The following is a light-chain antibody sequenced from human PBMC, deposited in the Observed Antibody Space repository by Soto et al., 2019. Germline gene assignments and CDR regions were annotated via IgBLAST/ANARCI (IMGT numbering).Light chain of an antibody. J-gene: IGKJ1*01. CDR2: AAS. CDR3: QQCGSSPWT. Sequence: EIVLTQSPGTLSLSPGERATLFCRASQSVSSYYLAWYQQKPGQAPRLLIYAASSRATGIPDRFSGGGSGTDFTLTISRLEPEDFAVYYCQQCGSSPWTFGQGTKVDI. V-gene: IGKV3-20*01. CDR1: QSVSSYY.